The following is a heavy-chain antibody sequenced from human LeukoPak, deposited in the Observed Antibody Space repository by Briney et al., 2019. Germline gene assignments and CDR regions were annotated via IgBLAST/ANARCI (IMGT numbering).Heavy chain of an antibody. J-gene: IGHJ4*02. D-gene: IGHD6-19*01. CDR2: IYSGGST. V-gene: IGHV3-53*01. CDR3: ARANVAVAGTLFEN. CDR1: GFTVSSNY. Sequence: PGGSLRLSCAASGFTVSSNYMSWVRQAPGKGLEWVSVIYSGGSTYYADSVKGRFTISRDNSKNTLYLQMNSLRAEDTAVYYCARANVAVAGTLFENWGQGTLVTVSS.